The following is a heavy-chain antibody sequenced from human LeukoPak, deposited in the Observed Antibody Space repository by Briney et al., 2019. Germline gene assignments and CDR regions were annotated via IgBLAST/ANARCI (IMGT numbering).Heavy chain of an antibody. CDR2: ISSSGSTI. Sequence: GWSLRLSCAASGFTFSDYYMSWIRQAPGKGLEWVSYISSSGSTIYYADSVKGRFTISRDNAKNSLYLQMNSLRAEDTALYYCAKSTGYYYYYYMDVWGKGTTVTISS. J-gene: IGHJ6*03. V-gene: IGHV3-11*01. CDR3: AKSTGYYYYYYMDV. CDR1: GFTFSDYY.